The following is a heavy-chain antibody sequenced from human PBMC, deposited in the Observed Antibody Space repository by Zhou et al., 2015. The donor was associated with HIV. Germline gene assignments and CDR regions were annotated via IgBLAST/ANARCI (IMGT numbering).Heavy chain of an antibody. D-gene: IGHD3-9*01. J-gene: IGHJ3*02. Sequence: QVQLVQSGAEVKKPGSSVKVSCKASGGTFSSYTISWVRQAPGQGLEWMGRIIPILGIANYAQKFQGRVTITADKSTSTAYMELSSLRSEDTAVYYCARDKHGGNDWPPLGAFDIWGQGTMVTVSS. CDR3: ARDKHGGNDWPPLGAFDI. CDR2: IIPILGIA. V-gene: IGHV1-69*09. CDR1: GGTFSSYT.